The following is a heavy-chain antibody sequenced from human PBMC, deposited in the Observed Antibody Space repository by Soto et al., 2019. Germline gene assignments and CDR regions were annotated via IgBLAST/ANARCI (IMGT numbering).Heavy chain of an antibody. CDR2: ISWNSGSI. CDR1: GFTFDDYA. V-gene: IGHV3-9*01. Sequence: EVQLVESGGGLVQPGRSLRLSCAASGFTFDDYAMHWVRQAPGKGLEWVSGISWNSGSIGYADSVKGRFTISRDNAKNYLYLQMNSLRAEDTDLYYCAKGNSSSFYYGMDVWGQGTTVTVSS. J-gene: IGHJ6*02. D-gene: IGHD6-13*01. CDR3: AKGNSSSFYYGMDV.